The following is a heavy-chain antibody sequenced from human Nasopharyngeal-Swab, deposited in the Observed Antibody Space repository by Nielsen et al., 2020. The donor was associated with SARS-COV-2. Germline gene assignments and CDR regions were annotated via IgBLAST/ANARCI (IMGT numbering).Heavy chain of an antibody. V-gene: IGHV4-30-2*01. CDR1: GGSINSGDNS. D-gene: IGHD3-22*01. J-gene: IGHJ4*02. CDR3: ARLPNYDLDY. CDR2: IYHSGST. Sequence: SETLSLTCAVSGGSINSGDNSWSWIRQPPGKGLEWIGYIYHSGSTYYNPSLKSRVTISVDTSKNQFSLKLSSVTAADTAVYYCARLPNYDLDYWGQGTLVTVSS.